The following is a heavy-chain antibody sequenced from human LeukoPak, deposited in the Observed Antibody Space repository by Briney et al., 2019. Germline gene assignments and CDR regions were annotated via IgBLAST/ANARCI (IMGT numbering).Heavy chain of an antibody. V-gene: IGHV3-53*01. CDR3: ARIGWQLTTDY. CDR2: IYSGGST. J-gene: IGHJ4*02. D-gene: IGHD6-6*01. CDR1: GFTVSSNY. Sequence: PGGSLRLSCAASGFTVSSNYMSWVRQAPGKGLEWVSVIYSGGSTYYADSVKGRFTISRDNSKNTLYLQMNSLRAEDTAVYYCARIGWQLTTDYWGQGTLVTVSS.